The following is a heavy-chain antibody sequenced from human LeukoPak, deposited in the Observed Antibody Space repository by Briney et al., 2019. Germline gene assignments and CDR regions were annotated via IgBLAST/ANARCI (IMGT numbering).Heavy chain of an antibody. V-gene: IGHV1-2*02. Sequence: RASVEVSCKASGYTFTSYYMHWVRQAPGQGLEWMGWINPNSGGTNYAQKFQGRVTMTRDTSISTAYMELSRLRSDDTAVYYCARVYCSSTSCFANDYWGQGTLVTVSS. J-gene: IGHJ4*02. CDR3: ARVYCSSTSCFANDY. D-gene: IGHD2-2*01. CDR1: GYTFTSYY. CDR2: INPNSGGT.